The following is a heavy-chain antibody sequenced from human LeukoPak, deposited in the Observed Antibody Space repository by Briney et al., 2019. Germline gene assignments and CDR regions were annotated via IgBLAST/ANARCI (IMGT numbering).Heavy chain of an antibody. D-gene: IGHD2-15*01. V-gene: IGHV4-34*01. CDR2: INHSGST. J-gene: IGHJ4*02. Sequence: SETLSLTCTVSGGSISSYYWSWIRQPPGKGLEWIGEINHSGSTNYNPSLKSRVTISVDTSKNQFSLKLSSVTAADTAVYYCAREYCSGGSCYGAVDYWGQGTLVTVSS. CDR3: AREYCSGGSCYGAVDY. CDR1: GGSISSYY.